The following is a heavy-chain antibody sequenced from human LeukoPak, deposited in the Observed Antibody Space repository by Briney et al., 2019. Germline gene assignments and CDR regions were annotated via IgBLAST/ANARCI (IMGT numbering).Heavy chain of an antibody. J-gene: IGHJ4*02. Sequence: SETLSLTCTVSGGSIGSYYWSWIRQPPGKGLEWIGYIYYSGSTNYNPSLKSRVTISVDTSKNQFSLKLSSVTAADTAVYYCARGYEKFGELSPLSYWGQGTLVTVSS. CDR3: ARGYEKFGELSPLSY. D-gene: IGHD3-10*01. V-gene: IGHV4-59*01. CDR2: IYYSGST. CDR1: GGSIGSYY.